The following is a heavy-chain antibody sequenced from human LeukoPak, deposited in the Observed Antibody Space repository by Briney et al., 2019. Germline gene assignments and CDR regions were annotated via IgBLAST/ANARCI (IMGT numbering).Heavy chain of an antibody. D-gene: IGHD5-24*01. CDR2: IIPIFGTA. J-gene: IGHJ3*02. CDR1: GGTFSSYA. CDR3: ARDFGRDGYNQLAGLRAFDI. Sequence: ASVKVSCKASGGTFSSYAISWVRQAPGQGLEWMGGIIPIFGTANYAQKFQGRVTITTDESTSTAYMELSSLRSEDTAVYYCARDFGRDGYNQLAGLRAFDIWGQETMVTVSS. V-gene: IGHV1-69*05.